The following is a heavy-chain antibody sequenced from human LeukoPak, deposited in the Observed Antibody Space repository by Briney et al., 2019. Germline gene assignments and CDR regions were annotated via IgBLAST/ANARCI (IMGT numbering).Heavy chain of an antibody. CDR2: ISWNSGSI. D-gene: IGHD3-10*01. CDR1: GFTFDDYA. CDR3: AKDKGAVLLWFGELLLVTPYGMDV. Sequence: GGSLRLSCAASGFTFDDYAMHWVRQAPGKGLEGVSGISWNSGSIGYADSVKGRFTISRDNAKNSLYLQMNSLRAEDTALYYCAKDKGAVLLWFGELLLVTPYGMDVWGQGTTVTVSS. J-gene: IGHJ6*02. V-gene: IGHV3-9*01.